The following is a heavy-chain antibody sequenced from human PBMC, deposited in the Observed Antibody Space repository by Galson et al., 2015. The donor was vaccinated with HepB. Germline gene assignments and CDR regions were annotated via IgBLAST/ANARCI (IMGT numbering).Heavy chain of an antibody. CDR3: ARTGGQDTSTYDY. CDR2: IIPILGIA. J-gene: IGHJ4*02. Sequence: SVKVSCKASGGTFSSYTISWVRQAPGQGLEWMGRIIPILGIANYAQKFQGRVTITADKSTSTAYMELSSLRSEDTAVYYCARTGGQDTSTYDYWGQGTLVTVSS. V-gene: IGHV1-69*02. CDR1: GGTFSSYT. D-gene: IGHD1-14*01.